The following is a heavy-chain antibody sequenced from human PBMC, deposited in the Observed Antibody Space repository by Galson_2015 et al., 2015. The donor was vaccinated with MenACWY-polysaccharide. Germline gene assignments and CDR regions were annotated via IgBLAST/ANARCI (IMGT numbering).Heavy chain of an antibody. V-gene: IGHV3-30-3*01. CDR3: ARDRADFLTGRSNYFDL. CDR2: ISNDGSSN. CDR1: GFTFSTYA. D-gene: IGHD3-9*01. Sequence: SLRLSCAASGFTFSTYAMHWVREAPGKGLEWVAVISNDGSSNYYAASVKGRFTISRDNSKNTLYLQMNSLRLEDAAIYYCARDRADFLTGRSNYFDLWGPGTLVIVSS. J-gene: IGHJ4*02.